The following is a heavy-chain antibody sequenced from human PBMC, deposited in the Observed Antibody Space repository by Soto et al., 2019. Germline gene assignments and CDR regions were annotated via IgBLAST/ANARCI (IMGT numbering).Heavy chain of an antibody. Sequence: SETLSLTCTVSGGSISSSSYYWGWIPQPPGKGLEWIGSIYYSGSTYYNPSLKSRVTISVDTSKNQFSLKLSSVTAADTAVYYCASTTDYYYGMDVWGQGTTVTVSS. V-gene: IGHV4-39*01. J-gene: IGHJ6*02. CDR1: GGSISSSSYY. CDR3: ASTTDYYYGMDV. CDR2: IYYSGST. D-gene: IGHD4-17*01.